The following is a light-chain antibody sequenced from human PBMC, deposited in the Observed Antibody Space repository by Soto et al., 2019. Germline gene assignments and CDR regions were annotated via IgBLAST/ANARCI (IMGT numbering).Light chain of an antibody. CDR1: SSDIGDYNY. V-gene: IGLV2-14*01. CDR3: SSSTTTTSLVV. J-gene: IGLJ3*02. Sequence: QSALTQPASVSGSPGQSITISCTGTSSDIGDYNYVSWYQQYPGKVPKLVIYDVSRRPSGVSNRFSGSKSGNTASLTISGLQAEDEADYYCSSSTTTTSLVVFGGGTKLTVL. CDR2: DVS.